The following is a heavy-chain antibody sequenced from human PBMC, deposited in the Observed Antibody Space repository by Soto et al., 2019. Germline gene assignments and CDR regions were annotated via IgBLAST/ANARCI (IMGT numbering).Heavy chain of an antibody. CDR3: ARRRDWYFDL. J-gene: IGHJ2*01. CDR1: GGSISSGGYS. V-gene: IGHV4-30-2*01. CDR2: IYHSGST. Sequence: SETLSLTCAVSGGSISSGGYSWSWIRQPPGKGLEWIGYIYHSGSTYYNPSLKSRVTISVDRSKNQFSLKLSSVTAADTAVYYCARRRDWYFDLWGRGTLVTVYS.